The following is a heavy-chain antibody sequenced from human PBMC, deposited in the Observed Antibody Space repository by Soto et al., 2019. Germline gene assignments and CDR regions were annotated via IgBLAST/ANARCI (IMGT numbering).Heavy chain of an antibody. CDR3: ARPDNWNYYYYGMDV. CDR1: GYTFTSYD. D-gene: IGHD1-1*01. Sequence: GASVKVSCKASGYTFTSYDINWVRQATGQGLEWMGWMNPNSGNTGYAQKFQGRVTMTRNTSISTAYMELSSLRSEDTAVYYCARPDNWNYYYYGMDVWGQGTTVTVSS. V-gene: IGHV1-8*01. J-gene: IGHJ6*02. CDR2: MNPNSGNT.